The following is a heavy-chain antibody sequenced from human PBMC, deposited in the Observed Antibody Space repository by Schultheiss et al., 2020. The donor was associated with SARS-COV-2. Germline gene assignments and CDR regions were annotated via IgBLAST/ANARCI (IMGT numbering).Heavy chain of an antibody. D-gene: IGHD4-11*01. CDR2: INPNSGGT. J-gene: IGHJ6*03. CDR1: GYTFTGYY. CDR3: ARGANGYSYYGYYMDV. V-gene: IGHV1-2*02. Sequence: ASVKVSCKASGYTFTGYYMHWVRQAPGQGLEWMGWINPNSGGTNYAQKFQGRVTMTRDTSISTAYMELSRLRSDDTAVYYCARGANGYSYYGYYMDVWGKGTTVTGSS.